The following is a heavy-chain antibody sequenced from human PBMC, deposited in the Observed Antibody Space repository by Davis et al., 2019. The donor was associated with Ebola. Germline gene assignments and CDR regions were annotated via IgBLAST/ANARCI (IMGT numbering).Heavy chain of an antibody. CDR3: ARRDSSGWYTWDY. Sequence: GESLKISCKGSGYSFTSYWIGWVRQLPGKGLEWMGIIYPGDSDTRYSPSFQGQVTISADKSISTAYLQWSGLKASDSALYYCARRDSSGWYTWDYWGQGTLVTVSS. V-gene: IGHV5-51*01. CDR1: GYSFTSYW. CDR2: IYPGDSDT. J-gene: IGHJ4*02. D-gene: IGHD6-19*01.